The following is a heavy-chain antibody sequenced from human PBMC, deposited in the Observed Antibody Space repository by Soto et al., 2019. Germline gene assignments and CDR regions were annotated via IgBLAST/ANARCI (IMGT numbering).Heavy chain of an antibody. Sequence: SVKVSCKASGGTFSSYAISWVRQAPGQGLEWMGGIIPIFGTANYAQKFQGRVTITADESTSTAYMELSSLRSEDTAVYYCARAEDIVVVPAAILARNYYYYGMDVWGQGTTVTVSS. J-gene: IGHJ6*02. V-gene: IGHV1-69*13. CDR3: ARAEDIVVVPAAILARNYYYYGMDV. D-gene: IGHD2-2*02. CDR1: GGTFSSYA. CDR2: IIPIFGTA.